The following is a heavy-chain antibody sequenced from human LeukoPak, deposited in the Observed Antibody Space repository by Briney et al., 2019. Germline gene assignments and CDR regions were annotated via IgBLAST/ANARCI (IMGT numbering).Heavy chain of an antibody. Sequence: ASVKVSCKASGYTFTSYGISWVRQAPGQGLEWMGIINPSGGSTSYAQKFQGRVTMTRDTSTSTVYMELSSLRSEDTAVYYCARDRSGSEQRGYFDYWGQGTLVTVSS. CDR2: INPSGGST. V-gene: IGHV1-46*01. J-gene: IGHJ4*02. D-gene: IGHD1-26*01. CDR3: ARDRSGSEQRGYFDY. CDR1: GYTFTSYG.